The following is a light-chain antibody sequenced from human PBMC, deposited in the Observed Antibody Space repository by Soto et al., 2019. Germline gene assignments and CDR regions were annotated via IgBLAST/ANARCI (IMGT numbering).Light chain of an antibody. J-gene: IGKJ4*01. Sequence: IELLQSPTALSLSPRERVTLCCWASQSVGSYLAWYQHKPGQAPRLLISDASNRATGIPARFSGSGSETDFTLTISSLEPEDSAVYYCQQRSNWPSLTFGGATKV. V-gene: IGKV3-11*01. CDR2: DAS. CDR1: QSVGSY. CDR3: QQRSNWPSLT.